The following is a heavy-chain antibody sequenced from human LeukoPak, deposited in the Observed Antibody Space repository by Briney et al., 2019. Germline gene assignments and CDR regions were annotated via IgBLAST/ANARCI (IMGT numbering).Heavy chain of an antibody. CDR1: GFSFSSFP. Sequence: PGGSLRLSCAASGFSFSSFPMHWVRQAPGKGLEYVSAISSTGGNTYYADSVKGRFTISRDNSKNTLYLQMNSLRAEDTAVYYCAKEGDGYNYYAEYFQHWGQGTLVTVSS. V-gene: IGHV3-64*02. CDR3: AKEGDGYNYYAEYFQH. J-gene: IGHJ1*01. D-gene: IGHD5-24*01. CDR2: ISSTGGNT.